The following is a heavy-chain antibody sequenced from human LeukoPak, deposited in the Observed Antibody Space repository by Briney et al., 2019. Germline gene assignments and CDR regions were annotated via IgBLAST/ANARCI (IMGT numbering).Heavy chain of an antibody. Sequence: SQTLSLTCAISGDSVSSNSAAWNWIRQSPSRGLEWLGRTYYRSKWYNDYAVSVKSRITINPDTSKNQFSLQLSSVTAADTAVYYCARHLRWRTSFSPFDYWGQGTLVTVSS. CDR3: ARHLRWRTSFSPFDY. CDR1: GDSVSSNSAA. CDR2: TYYRSKWYN. V-gene: IGHV6-1*01. J-gene: IGHJ4*02. D-gene: IGHD3/OR15-3a*01.